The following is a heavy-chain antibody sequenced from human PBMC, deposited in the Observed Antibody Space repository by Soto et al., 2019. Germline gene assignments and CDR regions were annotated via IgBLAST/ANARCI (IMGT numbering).Heavy chain of an antibody. Sequence: QVQPVQSGAEVKKPGSSVKVSCKVSGGTFSSHSINWVRQAPGQGPEWMGGIIPIFGTENYAQKFQGRVTITADESTSTAYMELSSLTSEDTALYYCSTSVYCSTTRCYYYYGLDVCGQGTTVIVSS. D-gene: IGHD2-2*01. J-gene: IGHJ6*02. CDR2: IIPIFGTE. CDR3: STSVYCSTTRCYYYYGLDV. CDR1: GGTFSSHS. V-gene: IGHV1-69*01.